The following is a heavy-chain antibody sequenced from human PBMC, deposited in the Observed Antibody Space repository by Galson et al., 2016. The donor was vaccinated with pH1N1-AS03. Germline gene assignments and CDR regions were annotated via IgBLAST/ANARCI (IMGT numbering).Heavy chain of an antibody. Sequence: SLRLSCAASGFTFSSFAMTWVRQAPGKGLEWVSTISTSGDLTFYADSVKGRFTMSRDNSRNSLYLQMDSLRAEDTAVYFCAKHRIPAPANWYFDLWGRGTLVSVSS. D-gene: IGHD2-2*01. V-gene: IGHV3-23*01. J-gene: IGHJ2*01. CDR2: ISTSGDLT. CDR3: AKHRIPAPANWYFDL. CDR1: GFTFSSFA.